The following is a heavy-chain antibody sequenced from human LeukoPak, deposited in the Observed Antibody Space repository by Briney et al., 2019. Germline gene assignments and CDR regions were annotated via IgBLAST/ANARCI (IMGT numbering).Heavy chain of an antibody. D-gene: IGHD3-10*01. CDR1: GFTFNSYP. CDR2: ISHDGSKK. J-gene: IGHJ4*02. V-gene: IGHV3-30-3*01. Sequence: GGSLRLSCAASGFTFNSYPMHWVRQAPGKGLEWVAVISHDGSKKYLADSVRGRFTISRDNSKNTLYLQMNGLRDDDTAVYFCARDHRVFSGEGYFDYWGQGTLVTVSS. CDR3: ARDHRVFSGEGYFDY.